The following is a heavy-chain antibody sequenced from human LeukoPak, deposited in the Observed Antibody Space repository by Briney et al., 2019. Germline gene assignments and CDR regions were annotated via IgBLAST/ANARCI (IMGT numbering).Heavy chain of an antibody. CDR1: GFTFGDYA. J-gene: IGHJ4*02. D-gene: IGHD3-22*01. Sequence: SGGSLRLSCTASGFTFGDYAMSWVRQAPGKGLEWVGFIRSKAYGGTTEYAASVKGRFTISRDDSKSIAYLQMNSLKTEDTAVYYCTISLGDSSGYYVDYWGQGTLVTVSS. CDR2: IRSKAYGGTT. CDR3: TISLGDSSGYYVDY. V-gene: IGHV3-49*04.